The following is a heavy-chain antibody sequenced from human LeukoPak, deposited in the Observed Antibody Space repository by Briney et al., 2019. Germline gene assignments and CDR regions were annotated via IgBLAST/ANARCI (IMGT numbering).Heavy chain of an antibody. CDR1: GGSISSGAYY. CDR2: IYYSGST. Sequence: SETLSLTCTVSGGSISSGAYYWSWLRQPPGKGLEWIRYIYYSGSTNYNPSLKSRVTISVDTSKNQFSLKLSSVTAADTAVYYCARGPAPYYFDYWGQGTLVTVSS. CDR3: ARGPAPYYFDY. V-gene: IGHV4-61*08. J-gene: IGHJ4*02.